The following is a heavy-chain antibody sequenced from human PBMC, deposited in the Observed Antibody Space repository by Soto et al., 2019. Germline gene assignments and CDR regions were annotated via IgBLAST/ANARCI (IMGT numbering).Heavy chain of an antibody. CDR3: ARERIAARPRGGWFDP. V-gene: IGHV1-46*01. CDR2: VNPSGGST. J-gene: IGHJ5*02. CDR1: GYTFTSYY. D-gene: IGHD6-6*01. Sequence: ASVKVSCKASGYTFTSYYMHWVRQAPGQGLEWMGIVNPSGGSTSYAQKFQGRVTMTRDTSTSTVYMELSSLRSEDTAVYYCARERIAARPRGGWFDPWGQGTLVTVSS.